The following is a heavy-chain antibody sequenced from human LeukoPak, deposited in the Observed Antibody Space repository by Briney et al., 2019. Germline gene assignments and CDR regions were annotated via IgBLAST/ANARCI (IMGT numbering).Heavy chain of an antibody. V-gene: IGHV4-39*07. CDR1: GGSISSSSYY. CDR2: IYYSGST. Sequence: PSETLSLTCTVSGGSISSSSYYWGWIRQPPGKGLEWIGSIYYSGSTYYNPSLKSRVTISVNTSKNQFSLKLSSVTAADTAVYYCARAVEMATIFMVSDAFDIWGQGTMVTVSS. D-gene: IGHD5-24*01. CDR3: ARAVEMATIFMVSDAFDI. J-gene: IGHJ3*02.